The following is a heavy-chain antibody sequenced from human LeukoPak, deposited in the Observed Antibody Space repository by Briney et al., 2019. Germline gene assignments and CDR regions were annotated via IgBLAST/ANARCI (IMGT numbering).Heavy chain of an antibody. CDR2: ISSSGSTI. D-gene: IGHD3-10*02. V-gene: IGHV3-48*03. Sequence: GSLSLSYAASGFAFSSYEMNWVRQAPGKGLAWVSSISSSGSTIYYADSVKGRFTISRDNAKNALYLQMNSLRAEDTAVYYCAELGITMIGGVWGKGTTVTISP. J-gene: IGHJ6*04. CDR1: GFAFSSYE. CDR3: AELGITMIGGV.